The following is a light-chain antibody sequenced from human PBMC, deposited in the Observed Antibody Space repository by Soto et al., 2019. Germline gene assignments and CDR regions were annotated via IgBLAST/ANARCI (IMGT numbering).Light chain of an antibody. CDR1: QDINNY. Sequence: DIQMTQSPSSLSASVGDRVTITCQAIQDINNYVNWYQQKPGKAPKLLIFDASTLKTGVPSRFSGSGSGTDFSFSISSLQPEEIATYYCQQSNDLVSFGQGTRLEIK. V-gene: IGKV1-33*01. CDR2: DAS. J-gene: IGKJ5*01. CDR3: QQSNDLVS.